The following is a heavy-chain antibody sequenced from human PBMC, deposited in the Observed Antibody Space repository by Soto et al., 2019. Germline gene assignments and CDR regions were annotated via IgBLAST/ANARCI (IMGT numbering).Heavy chain of an antibody. Sequence: EVQLVESGGGLVQPGESLRLSCEVSGVTFTGYWMHWVRLVPGQGLVWVARVNGDGRMASYADSVKGRFTISRDNAKSTLYLQMDSLRVEDTAVYYCARVGGGSGKFDHWGQGTLVTVS. CDR1: GVTFTGYW. CDR2: VNGDGRMA. D-gene: IGHD3-10*01. J-gene: IGHJ4*02. CDR3: ARVGGGSGKFDH. V-gene: IGHV3-74*01.